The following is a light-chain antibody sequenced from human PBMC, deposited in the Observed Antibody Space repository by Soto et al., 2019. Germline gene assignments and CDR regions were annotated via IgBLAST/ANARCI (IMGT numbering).Light chain of an antibody. J-gene: IGKJ1*01. Sequence: EIVLTQSPGTLSLSPGERATLSCRASQSVSSSSLAWYQQKPGQAPRLLSYGASIRATVIPDRFSGSGSGTDFNLTISRLEHEDFAVYYCQKYGSTPSTFGQGTKVEIK. V-gene: IGKV3-20*01. CDR3: QKYGSTPST. CDR1: QSVSSSS. CDR2: GAS.